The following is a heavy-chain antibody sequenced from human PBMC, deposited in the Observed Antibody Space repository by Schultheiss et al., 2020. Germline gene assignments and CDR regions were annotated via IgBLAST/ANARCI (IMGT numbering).Heavy chain of an antibody. CDR2: INHSGST. J-gene: IGHJ6*03. CDR1: GGSFSGYY. Sequence: SETLSLTCAVYGGSFSGYYWRWIRQPPGKGLEWIGEINHSGSTNYNPSLKSRVTISVDTSKNQFSLKLSSVTAADTAVYYCSRNDFWSGALGYYYMDVWGKVATVTGSS. CDR3: SRNDFWSGALGYYYMDV. D-gene: IGHD3-3*01. V-gene: IGHV4-34*01.